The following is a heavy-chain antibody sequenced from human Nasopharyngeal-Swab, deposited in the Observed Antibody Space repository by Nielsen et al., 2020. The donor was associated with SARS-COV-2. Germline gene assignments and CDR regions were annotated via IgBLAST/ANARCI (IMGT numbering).Heavy chain of an antibody. V-gene: IGHV5-51*01. J-gene: IGHJ4*02. Sequence: QMPGKGLEWMGTIYPGDSDTRYSPSFQGQVTISADKSISTAYLQWSSLKASDTAMYYCARRDGSYYDVDYWGQGTLVTVSS. D-gene: IGHD1-26*01. CDR3: ARRDGSYYDVDY. CDR2: IYPGDSDT.